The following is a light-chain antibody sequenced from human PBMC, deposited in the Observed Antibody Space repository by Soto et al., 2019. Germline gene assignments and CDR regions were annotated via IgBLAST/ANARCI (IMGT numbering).Light chain of an antibody. J-gene: IGKJ2*01. V-gene: IGKV3-15*01. Sequence: ESMLTQSPGTLSLSPGERATLSCRASQSVSTRYLAWYQQKPGQAPRLLIYGASTRATGIPARFSGSGSGTEFTLTISSLQSEDFAVYYCQQYNNWPPITFGQGTKLEIK. CDR1: QSVSTRY. CDR2: GAS. CDR3: QQYNNWPPIT.